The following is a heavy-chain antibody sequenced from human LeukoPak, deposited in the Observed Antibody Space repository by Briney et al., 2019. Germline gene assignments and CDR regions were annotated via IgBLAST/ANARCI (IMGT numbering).Heavy chain of an antibody. CDR1: GGSFSGYY. CDR2: INHSGST. CDR3: ARGPGIAPFDY. D-gene: IGHD6-13*01. Sequence: PSETLSLTCAVYGGSFSGYYWSWIRQPPAEGLEWIGEINHSGSTNYNPSLKSRVTISVDTSKNQFSLKLSSVTAADTAVYYCARGPGIAPFDYWGQGTLVTVSS. J-gene: IGHJ4*02. V-gene: IGHV4-34*01.